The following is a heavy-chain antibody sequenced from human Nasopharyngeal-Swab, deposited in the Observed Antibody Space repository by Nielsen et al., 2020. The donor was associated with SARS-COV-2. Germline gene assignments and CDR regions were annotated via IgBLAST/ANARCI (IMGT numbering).Heavy chain of an antibody. CDR2: TYYRSKWYN. Sequence: WIRQSPSRGLEWLGRTYYRSKWYNDYAVSVKSRITINPDTSKNQFSLQLNSVTPEDTAVYYCARDLDSSSWYPYYFDYWAREPWSPSPQ. D-gene: IGHD6-13*01. CDR3: ARDLDSSSWYPYYFDY. V-gene: IGHV6-1*01. J-gene: IGHJ4*02.